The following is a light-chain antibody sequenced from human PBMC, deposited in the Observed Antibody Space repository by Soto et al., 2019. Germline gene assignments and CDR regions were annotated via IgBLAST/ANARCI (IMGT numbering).Light chain of an antibody. J-gene: IGKJ3*01. CDR3: QQSYSTPFT. V-gene: IGKV1-39*01. Sequence: DIQMTQSPSSLSASVGDRVTITCRASQSISSYLNWYRQKPGKAPKLLIYAASSLQSGVPSRFSGSGSGTDFTLTINSLQPEDFATYYCQQSYSTPFTFGPGTKVDI. CDR2: AAS. CDR1: QSISSY.